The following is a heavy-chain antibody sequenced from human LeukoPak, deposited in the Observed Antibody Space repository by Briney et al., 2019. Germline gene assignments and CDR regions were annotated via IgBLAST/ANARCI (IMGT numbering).Heavy chain of an antibody. CDR2: IIPIFGTA. CDR1: GGTFSSYA. Sequence: GASVKVSCKASGGTFSSYAISWVRQAPGQGLEWMGGIIPIFGTANYAQKFQGRVTITADKSTSTAYMELSSLRSENTAVYYRARGGYQLLYSFDYWGQGTLVTVSS. V-gene: IGHV1-69*06. J-gene: IGHJ4*02. D-gene: IGHD2-2*01. CDR3: ARGGYQLLYSFDY.